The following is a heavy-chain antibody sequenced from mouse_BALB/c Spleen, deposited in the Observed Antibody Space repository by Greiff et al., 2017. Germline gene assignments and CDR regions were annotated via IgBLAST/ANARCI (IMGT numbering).Heavy chain of an antibody. CDR1: GYSITSGYY. Sequence: EVQLQESGPGLVKPSQSLSLTCSVTGYSITSGYYWNWIRQFPGNKLEWMGYISYDGSNNYNPSLKNRISITRDTSKNQFFLKLNSVTTEDTATYYCARDGGGNYFDYWGQGTTLTVSS. J-gene: IGHJ2*01. CDR3: ARDGGGNYFDY. CDR2: ISYDGSN. V-gene: IGHV3-6*02.